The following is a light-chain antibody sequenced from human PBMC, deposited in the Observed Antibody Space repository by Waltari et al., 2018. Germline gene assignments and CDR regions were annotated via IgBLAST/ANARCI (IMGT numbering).Light chain of an antibody. CDR3: QHYLRLPVT. CDR2: CAS. CDR1: QSVTRA. V-gene: IGKV3-20*01. Sequence: EIVLTQSPGTLSLSPGESATLTCRPSQSVTRALAWYQQKPGQSPRLLIYCASNRATGSPDRFSGSGSGTDFSLTISSLEPEDFAVYYCQHYLRLPVTFGQGTKVEVK. J-gene: IGKJ1*01.